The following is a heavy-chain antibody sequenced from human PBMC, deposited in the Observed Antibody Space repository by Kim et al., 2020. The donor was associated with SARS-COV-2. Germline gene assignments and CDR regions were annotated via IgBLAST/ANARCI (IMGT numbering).Heavy chain of an antibody. D-gene: IGHD3-10*01. J-gene: IGHJ5*02. V-gene: IGHV5-10-1*01. CDR1: GYSFTSYW. Sequence: GESLKISCKGSGYSFTSYWISWVRQMPGKGLEWMGRIDPSDSYTNYSPSFQGHVTISADKSISTAYLQWSSLKASDTAMYYCARNSWLYGSENNWFDPWGQGTLVTVSS. CDR2: IDPSDSYT. CDR3: ARNSWLYGSENNWFDP.